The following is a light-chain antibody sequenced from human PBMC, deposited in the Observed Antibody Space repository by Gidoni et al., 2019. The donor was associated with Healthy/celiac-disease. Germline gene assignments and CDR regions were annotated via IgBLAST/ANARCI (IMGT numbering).Light chain of an antibody. Sequence: DIVMTQSPATLSVSPGEKATLSCRASQRVSSNLAWYQQKPGQAPRILIYGASTRATGIPARFSGSGSGTEFTITISSLQSEDFAVYYCQQYNNWPVSTFXXXTKLEIK. CDR3: QQYNNWPVST. CDR2: GAS. V-gene: IGKV3-15*01. J-gene: IGKJ2*01. CDR1: QRVSSN.